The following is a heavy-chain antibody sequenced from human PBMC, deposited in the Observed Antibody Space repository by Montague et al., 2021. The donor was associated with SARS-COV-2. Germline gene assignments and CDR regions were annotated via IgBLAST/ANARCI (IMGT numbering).Heavy chain of an antibody. CDR1: GGSISSYY. J-gene: IGHJ5*02. CDR2: IYYNGTT. V-gene: IGHV4-59*01. D-gene: IGHD2-2*01. CDR3: ARERGYQLLSGWFDP. Sequence: SETLSLTCTVSGGSISSYYWSWIRQPPGKGLEWIGYIYYNGTTNYSPSLKGRVSISVDTSKNQFSPEMNSVTAADTAVYYCARERGYQLLSGWFDPWGQGTLVTVSS.